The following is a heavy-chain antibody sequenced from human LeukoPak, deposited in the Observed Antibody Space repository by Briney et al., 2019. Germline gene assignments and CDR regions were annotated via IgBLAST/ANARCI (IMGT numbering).Heavy chain of an antibody. Sequence: PGGSLRLSCAASGFTFSNYGMSWVRLAPGKGLECVSVISGNGGGTYYADAVKGRFTISRDNSKNTLYLQMNSLRAEDTAIYYCAKGLGDSIGYYGRPIDYWGQGTLVTVSS. J-gene: IGHJ4*02. D-gene: IGHD3-22*01. CDR1: GFTFSNYG. CDR3: AKGLGDSIGYYGRPIDY. CDR2: ISGNGGGT. V-gene: IGHV3-23*01.